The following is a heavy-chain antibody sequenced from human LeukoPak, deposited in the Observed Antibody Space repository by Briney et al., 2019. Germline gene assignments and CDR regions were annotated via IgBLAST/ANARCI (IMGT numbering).Heavy chain of an antibody. CDR3: AREKVATLTVAY. V-gene: IGHV3-30*04. D-gene: IGHD5-12*01. Sequence: GGSLRLSCAASGFTFSSYAMHWVRQAPGKGLEGVAVISYDGSNKYYADSVKGRFTISRDSSKNTLYLQINRQTAEDPAVYYCAREKVATLTVAYWGQGTLVPVSS. CDR1: GFTFSSYA. CDR2: ISYDGSNK. J-gene: IGHJ4*02.